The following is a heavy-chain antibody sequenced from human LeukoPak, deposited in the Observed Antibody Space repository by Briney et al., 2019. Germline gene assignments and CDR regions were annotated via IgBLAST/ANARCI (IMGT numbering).Heavy chain of an antibody. CDR1: GLTYSHYG. V-gene: IGHV3-33*06. CDR3: AKDAQRGFDCSNSLEY. Sequence: PGRSLRLSCAASGLTYSHYGMHWVRQAPGKGLEWVAVIWSDATEKYYGDAVKGRFTISRDNSRNTLYLQMNSLRVEDTAVYYCAKDAQRGFDCSNSLEYWGQGTLVTVSS. CDR2: IWSDATEK. J-gene: IGHJ4*02. D-gene: IGHD4-11*01.